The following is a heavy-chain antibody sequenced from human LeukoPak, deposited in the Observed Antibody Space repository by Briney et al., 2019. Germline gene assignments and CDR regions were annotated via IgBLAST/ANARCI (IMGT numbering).Heavy chain of an antibody. D-gene: IGHD3-22*01. CDR3: ARGQAYYYDSSGYYRRGVDY. J-gene: IGHJ4*02. CDR2: INHSGST. Sequence: SETLSLTCAVYGGSFSGYYWSWIRQPPGKGLEWIGEINHSGSTNYNPSLKSRVTISVDTYKNQFSLKLSSVTAADTAVYYCARGQAYYYDSSGYYRRGVDYWGQGTLVTVSS. CDR1: GGSFSGYY. V-gene: IGHV4-34*01.